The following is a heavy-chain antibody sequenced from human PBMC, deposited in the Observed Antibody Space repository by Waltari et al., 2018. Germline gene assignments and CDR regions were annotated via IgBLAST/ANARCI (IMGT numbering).Heavy chain of an antibody. CDR3: AREPQLRLPLW. Sequence: QVQLQQWGAGLLKPSETLSLTCAVYGGSFSGYYWSWIRQPPGKGLEWIGEINHSGSTNYNPSLKSRVTISVDTSKNQFSLKLSSVTAADTAVYYCAREPQLRLPLWWGQGTLVTVSS. J-gene: IGHJ4*02. CDR2: INHSGST. CDR1: GGSFSGYY. D-gene: IGHD5-12*01. V-gene: IGHV4-34*01.